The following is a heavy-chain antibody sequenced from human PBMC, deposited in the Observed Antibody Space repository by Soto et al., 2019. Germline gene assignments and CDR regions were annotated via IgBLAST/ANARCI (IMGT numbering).Heavy chain of an antibody. D-gene: IGHD6-19*01. Sequence: QVQLQESGPGLVKPSQTLSLTCTVSGGSISSGDYYWSWIRQPPGKGLEWIGYIYYSGSTYYNPSLKRRVTISVATSKNQFSLKLSSVTAADTAVYYCARSGRYSSGWYVYWGQGTLVTVSS. CDR1: GGSISSGDYY. J-gene: IGHJ4*02. CDR2: IYYSGST. CDR3: ARSGRYSSGWYVY. V-gene: IGHV4-30-4*01.